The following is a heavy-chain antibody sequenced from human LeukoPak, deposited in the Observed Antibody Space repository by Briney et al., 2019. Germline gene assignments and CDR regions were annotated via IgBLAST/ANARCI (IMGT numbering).Heavy chain of an antibody. D-gene: IGHD5-18*01. CDR1: GGSISSYY. CDR2: IYYSGST. J-gene: IGHJ4*02. CDR3: AGVSGRYSYGGGLDY. Sequence: SETLSLTCTVSGGSISSYYWSWIRQPPGKGLEWVGYIYYSGSTNYNPSLKSRVTISVDTSKNQFSLKLSSVTAADTAVYYCAGVSGRYSYGGGLDYWGQGTLVTVSS. V-gene: IGHV4-59*01.